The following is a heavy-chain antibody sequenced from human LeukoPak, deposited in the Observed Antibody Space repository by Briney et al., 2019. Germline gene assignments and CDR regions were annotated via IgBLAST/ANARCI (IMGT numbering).Heavy chain of an antibody. J-gene: IGHJ4*02. CDR2: INLNSGGT. Sequence: ASVTVSCKASGYTFTGDYMHWVRQAPAQGLEWMGWINLNSGGTNYAQKFQGRVTMTRDTSISTAYMELSRLRSDDTAVYYCAREDRSGYPLSLDYWGQGTLVTVSS. V-gene: IGHV1-2*02. CDR3: AREDRSGYPLSLDY. D-gene: IGHD5-12*01. CDR1: GYTFTGDY.